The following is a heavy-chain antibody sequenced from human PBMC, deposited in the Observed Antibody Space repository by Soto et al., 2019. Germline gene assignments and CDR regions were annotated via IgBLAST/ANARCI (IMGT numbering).Heavy chain of an antibody. Sequence: EVQLLAPGGGLVQPGGSLRLSCAASGFTFSSYAMSWVRQAPGKGLEWVSAISGSGGSTYYADSVKGRFTISRDNSKNTLYLQMNSLRAEDTAVYYCAKGYSSGYCTPGYWGQGTLVTVSS. J-gene: IGHJ4*02. CDR2: ISGSGGST. CDR1: GFTFSSYA. V-gene: IGHV3-23*01. D-gene: IGHD3-22*01. CDR3: AKGYSSGYCTPGY.